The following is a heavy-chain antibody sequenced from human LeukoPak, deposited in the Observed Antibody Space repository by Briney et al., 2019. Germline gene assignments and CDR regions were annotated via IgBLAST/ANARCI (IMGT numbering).Heavy chain of an antibody. J-gene: IGHJ4*02. CDR2: INPSSGGT. D-gene: IGHD6-19*01. CDR3: ARSAVAARGLFDY. V-gene: IGHV1-2*02. Sequence: GASVKVSCKASGYTFTGYYMHWVRQAPGQGLECMGWINPSSGGTDYAQNFQGRVTMTRDTSINTAYMELYSLRSDDTAVYYCARSAVAARGLFDYWGQGTLVTVSS. CDR1: GYTFTGYY.